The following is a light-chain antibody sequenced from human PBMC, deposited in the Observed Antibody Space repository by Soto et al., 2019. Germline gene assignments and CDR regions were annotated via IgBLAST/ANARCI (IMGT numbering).Light chain of an antibody. CDR2: EVN. Sequence: QSVLTQPPSASGSPGQSVTISCTGTSSDVGGYDYVSWYQQHPGRAPKLIIYEVNERPSGVPDRFSGSKSGNTASLTVTGLQTEDEADYYCSSYAGSTNLIFGGGTKLTVL. CDR3: SSYAGSTNLI. J-gene: IGLJ2*01. V-gene: IGLV2-8*01. CDR1: SSDVGGYDY.